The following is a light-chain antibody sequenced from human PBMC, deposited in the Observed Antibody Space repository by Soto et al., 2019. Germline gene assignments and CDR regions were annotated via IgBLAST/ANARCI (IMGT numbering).Light chain of an antibody. J-gene: IGKJ1*01. V-gene: IGKV1-39*01. CDR3: QQSSSTPRT. CDR2: DAS. Sequence: DIQMTQSPSSLSASVGDRVTITCRASQGISRSLNWYQQKPGKAPKLLIYDASYLISGVPARFSGGGSGTEFTLTISSLQREDFATYYCQQSSSTPRTFGQGTRVDIK. CDR1: QGISRS.